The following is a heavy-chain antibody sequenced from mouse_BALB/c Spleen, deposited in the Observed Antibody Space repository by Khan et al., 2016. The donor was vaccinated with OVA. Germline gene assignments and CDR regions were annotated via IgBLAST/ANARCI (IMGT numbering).Heavy chain of an antibody. Sequence: EVELVESGGGLVQPGGSLKLSCAASGFTFSSYGMSWVRQTPDKRLELVATINSNGGSTYYPDSVKGRFTISRDNAKNTLYLQMSSLKSEDTAMYYCARMARTINWGLGTTRTVSS. CDR1: GFTFSSYG. V-gene: IGHV5-6-3*01. CDR2: INSNGGST. CDR3: ARMARTIN. J-gene: IGHJ2*01.